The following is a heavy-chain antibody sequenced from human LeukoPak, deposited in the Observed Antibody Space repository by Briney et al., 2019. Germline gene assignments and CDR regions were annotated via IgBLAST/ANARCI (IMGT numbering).Heavy chain of an antibody. Sequence: GGSLRLSCAVSGFTFSSYSMNWVRQAPGKGLEWVSYISDSSSTIYYAESVKGRFTISRGNAKNSLYLQMNNLRDEDTAVYYCARWDSSGWNHYWGQGTLVTISS. D-gene: IGHD6-19*01. J-gene: IGHJ4*02. V-gene: IGHV3-48*02. CDR3: ARWDSSGWNHY. CDR2: ISDSSSTI. CDR1: GFTFSSYS.